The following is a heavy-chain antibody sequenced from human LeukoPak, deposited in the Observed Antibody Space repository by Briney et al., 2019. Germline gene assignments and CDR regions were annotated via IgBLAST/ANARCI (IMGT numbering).Heavy chain of an antibody. Sequence: PGGSLRLSCAASGFTFSSYAMSWVRQAPGKGLEWVSGISGSGGFTYYADSVKGRFTISRDNSKNTLYLQMNSLRAEDTAVYYCAKDVIAVAGRRIDYWGQGTLVTVSS. CDR3: AKDVIAVAGRRIDY. CDR2: ISGSGGFT. J-gene: IGHJ4*02. D-gene: IGHD6-19*01. V-gene: IGHV3-23*01. CDR1: GFTFSSYA.